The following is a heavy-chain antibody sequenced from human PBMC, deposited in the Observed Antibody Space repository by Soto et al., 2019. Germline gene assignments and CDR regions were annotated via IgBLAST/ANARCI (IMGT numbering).Heavy chain of an antibody. CDR3: AKGDGSRFTIFGVATLDVFDI. D-gene: IGHD3-3*01. CDR1: GFTFSSYG. V-gene: IGHV3-30*18. J-gene: IGHJ3*02. Sequence: QVQLVESGGGVVQPGRSLRLSCAASGFTFSSYGMHWVRQAPGKGLEWVAVISYDGSNKYYADSGKGRFTISRDNSKNTLYLQMNNLRAEDTAVYYCAKGDGSRFTIFGVATLDVFDIWGQGPMLTVSS. CDR2: ISYDGSNK.